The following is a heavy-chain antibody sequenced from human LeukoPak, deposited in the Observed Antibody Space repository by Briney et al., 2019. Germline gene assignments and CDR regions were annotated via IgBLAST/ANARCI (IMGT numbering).Heavy chain of an antibody. CDR3: ARGGGSSWCLDC. CDR1: GFMFSSYE. J-gene: IGHJ4*02. Sequence: GGSLRLSCAASGFMFSSYEMNWVRQAPGKGLEWVSYISTSDTTIYYADSVKGRFTISRDNAKNSLYLQMNSLRVEDTAVYYCARGGGSSWCLDCWGQGTLVTVSS. CDR2: ISTSDTTI. V-gene: IGHV3-48*03. D-gene: IGHD6-13*01.